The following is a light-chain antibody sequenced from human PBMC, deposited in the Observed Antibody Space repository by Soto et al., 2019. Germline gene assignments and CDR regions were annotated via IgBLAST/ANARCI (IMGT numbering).Light chain of an antibody. CDR1: QSLINSDGNVY. V-gene: IGKV2-30*01. CDR3: MQATQWPYT. Sequence: DVVMTQSPLSLPVTLGQPASISCSSSQSLINSDGNVYLNWFHQRPGQSPRRLIYKVSNRDSGVPDRFSGSGSVTYFTLTISRVEAEDVGVYYCMQATQWPYTFGQGTKLEIK. J-gene: IGKJ2*01. CDR2: KVS.